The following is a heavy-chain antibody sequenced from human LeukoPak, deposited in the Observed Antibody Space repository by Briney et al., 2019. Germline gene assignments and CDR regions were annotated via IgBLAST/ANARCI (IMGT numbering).Heavy chain of an antibody. CDR1: GFTFSSYS. CDR2: ISSSSSYI. CDR3: ARERDGSYYGEGGY. V-gene: IGHV3-21*01. J-gene: IGHJ4*02. D-gene: IGHD1-26*01. Sequence: PGGSLRLSCAASGFTFSSYSMNWVRQVPGKGLEWVSSISSSSSYIYYADSVKGRFTISRDNAKNSLYLQMNSLRAEDTAVYYCARERDGSYYGEGGYWGQGTLVTVSS.